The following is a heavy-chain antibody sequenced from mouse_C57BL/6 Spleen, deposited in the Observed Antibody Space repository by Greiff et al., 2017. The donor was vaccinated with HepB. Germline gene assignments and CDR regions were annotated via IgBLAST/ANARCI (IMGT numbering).Heavy chain of an antibody. CDR3: ARERGYYYGSSYPHWYFDV. V-gene: IGHV1-76*01. CDR1: GYTFTDYY. D-gene: IGHD1-1*01. CDR2: IYPGSGNT. Sequence: VQLQESGAELVRPGASVKLSCKASGYTFTDYYINWVKQRPGQGLEWIARIYPGSGNTYYNEKFKGKATLTAEKSSSTAYMQLSSLTSEDSAVYFCARERGYYYGSSYPHWYFDVWGTGTTVTVSS. J-gene: IGHJ1*03.